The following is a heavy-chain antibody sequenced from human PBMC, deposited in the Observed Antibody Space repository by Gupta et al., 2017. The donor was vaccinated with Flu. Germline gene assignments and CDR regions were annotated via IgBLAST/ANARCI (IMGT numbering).Heavy chain of an antibody. J-gene: IGHJ4*02. CDR1: GGTFSSYA. V-gene: IGHV1-69*06. Sequence: GSSVKVSCKASGGTFSSYAISWVRQAPGQGLEWMGGIIPIFGTANYAQKFQGRVTITADKSTSTAYMELSSLRSEDTAVYYCARDALGYSSGWFDYWGQGTLVTVSS. CDR2: IIPIFGTA. CDR3: ARDALGYSSGWFDY. D-gene: IGHD6-19*01.